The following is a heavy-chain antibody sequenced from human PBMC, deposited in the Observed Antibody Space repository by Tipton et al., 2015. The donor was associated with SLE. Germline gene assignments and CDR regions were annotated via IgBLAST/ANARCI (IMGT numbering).Heavy chain of an antibody. CDR3: ARKRWPDLDFDP. D-gene: IGHD1-14*01. V-gene: IGHV4-31*02. CDR2: IYYSGST. J-gene: IGHJ2*01. Sequence: LRLSCTVSGGSISSGGYYWSWIRQHPGKGLEWIGYIYYSGSTYYNPSLKSRVTISIDTSKNQFSLKLSSVTAADTAVYYCARKRWPDLDFDPGGRGPLVTVPS. CDR1: GGSISSGGYY.